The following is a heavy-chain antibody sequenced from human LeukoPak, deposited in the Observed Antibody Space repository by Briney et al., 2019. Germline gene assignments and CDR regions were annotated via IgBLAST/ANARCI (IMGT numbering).Heavy chain of an antibody. D-gene: IGHD1-26*01. J-gene: IGHJ3*01. Sequence: GGSLRLPCAASGFTFSNYPMHWVRQAPGKGREYVSAVTSDGVKTYYANSVKGRFTISRDNSRSTLSLQMGNLRVEDMAVYYCGRVGSGDAYHLWGEGTMVTVSS. CDR2: VTSDGVKT. V-gene: IGHV3-64*01. CDR1: GFTFSNYP. CDR3: GRVGSGDAYHL.